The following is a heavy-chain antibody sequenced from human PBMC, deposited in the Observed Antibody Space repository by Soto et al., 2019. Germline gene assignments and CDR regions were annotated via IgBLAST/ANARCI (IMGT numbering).Heavy chain of an antibody. CDR2: ISAYNGNT. CDR3: ARIARRGVMITFGVKASAFDI. J-gene: IGHJ3*02. D-gene: IGHD3-16*01. CDR1: GYTFTSYG. V-gene: IGHV1-18*01. Sequence: QVQLVQSGAEVKKPGASVKVSCKASGYTFTSYGISWVRQAPGQGLEWMGWISAYNGNTNYAQKLQGRVTMTTDTSTSTAYMELRSLRSDDTAMYYCARIARRGVMITFGVKASAFDIWGQGTMVTVSS.